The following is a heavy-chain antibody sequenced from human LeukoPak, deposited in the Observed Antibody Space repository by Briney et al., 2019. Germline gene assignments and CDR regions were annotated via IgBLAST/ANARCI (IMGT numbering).Heavy chain of an antibody. CDR1: GFTFTTYW. CDR3: ARGWGGSGDY. V-gene: IGHV3-7*01. J-gene: IGHJ4*02. CDR2: INQDGSEK. Sequence: QPGGSLRLSCAASGFTFTTYWMTWVRQAPGKGLEWVANINQDGSEKYFVDSVKGRFTISRDNAKNSLFLQMNSLRAEDTAIYYCARGWGGSGDYWGQGTLVTVSS. D-gene: IGHD3-16*01.